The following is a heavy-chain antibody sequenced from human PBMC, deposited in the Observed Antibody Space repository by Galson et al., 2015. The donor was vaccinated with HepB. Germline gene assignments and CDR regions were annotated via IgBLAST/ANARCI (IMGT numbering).Heavy chain of an antibody. CDR2: ISSDGSKK. CDR1: GFTFTTYS. Sequence: SLRLSCAASGFTFTTYSMHWVRQAPGKGLEWVAVISSDGSKKYFADSVKGRFTISRDNSKNTVYLQMNSLRSEDTAVYYCALEGFDYWGQGTLVTVSS. J-gene: IGHJ4*02. CDR3: ALEGFDY. V-gene: IGHV3-30*04.